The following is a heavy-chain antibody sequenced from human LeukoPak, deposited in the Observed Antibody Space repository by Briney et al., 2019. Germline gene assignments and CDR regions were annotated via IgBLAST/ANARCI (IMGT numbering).Heavy chain of an antibody. CDR2: IIPIFGTA. J-gene: IGHJ4*02. Sequence: SVKVSCKASGGTFSSYAISWMRQAPGQGLEWMGGIIPIFGTANYAQKFQGRVTITADESTSTAYMELSSLRSEDTAVYYCARDNLTSYGGNSGGLEYWGQGTLVTVSS. V-gene: IGHV1-69*01. CDR3: ARDNLTSYGGNSGGLEY. CDR1: GGTFSSYA. D-gene: IGHD4-23*01.